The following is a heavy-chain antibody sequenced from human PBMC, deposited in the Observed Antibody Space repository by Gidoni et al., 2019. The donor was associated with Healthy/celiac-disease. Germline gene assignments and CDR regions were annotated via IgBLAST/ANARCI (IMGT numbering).Heavy chain of an antibody. V-gene: IGHV1-69*06. J-gene: IGHJ6*03. D-gene: IGHD3-9*01. Sequence: QVQLVQSGAEVKKPGSSVKVSCKASGGTFSSYAISWVRQAPGQGLEWLGGIIPIFGTANYAQKFQGRVTITADKSTSTAYMELSSLRSEDTAVYYCARTRLRYFDPGYYYYYMDVWGKGTTVTVSS. CDR3: ARTRLRYFDPGYYYYYMDV. CDR1: GGTFSSYA. CDR2: IIPIFGTA.